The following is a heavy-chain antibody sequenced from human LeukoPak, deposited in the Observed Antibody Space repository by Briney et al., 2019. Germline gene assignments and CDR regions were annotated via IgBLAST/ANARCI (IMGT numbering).Heavy chain of an antibody. CDR3: AKDPPVPYYDFWSGPTPFDY. Sequence: PGGSLRLSCAASGFTFSTYAMSWVRQAPGKGLQWVSSIRGNGINTYYTDSVKGRFTISRDNSKNTLYLQMNSLRAEDTAVYYCAKDPPVPYYDFWSGPTPFDYWGQGTLVTVSS. CDR1: GFTFSTYA. J-gene: IGHJ4*02. D-gene: IGHD3-3*01. V-gene: IGHV3-23*01. CDR2: IRGNGINT.